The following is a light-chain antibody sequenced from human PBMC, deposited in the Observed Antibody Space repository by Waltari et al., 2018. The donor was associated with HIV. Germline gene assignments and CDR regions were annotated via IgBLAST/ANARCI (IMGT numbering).Light chain of an antibody. CDR3: QQRSNWPPGGAYT. CDR1: QSVRHY. V-gene: IGKV3-11*01. Sequence: EIVLTQSPATLSLSPGDRATLSCRASQSVRHYLAWYQQKPGQAPRLLIYDASDRATGTPARFSGSGSGTDFTLTISSLEPEDFAVYYCQQRSNWPPGGAYTFGQGTKLEIK. CDR2: DAS. J-gene: IGKJ2*01.